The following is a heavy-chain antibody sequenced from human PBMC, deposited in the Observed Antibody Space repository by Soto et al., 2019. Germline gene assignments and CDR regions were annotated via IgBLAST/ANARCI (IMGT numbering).Heavy chain of an antibody. CDR1: GFIFSTNS. CDR2: ISSSSSYI. V-gene: IGHV3-21*01. Sequence: GGSLRLSCAASGFIFSTNSMNWVRQAPXKGLEWVSSISSSSSYIYYADSVKGRFTVSRDNAKNSLYLQMNSLRAEDTAVYYCARSLAKVGSHYDWFDPRGTGTLFTVPS. D-gene: IGHD1-26*01. J-gene: IGHJ5*02. CDR3: ARSLAKVGSHYDWFDP.